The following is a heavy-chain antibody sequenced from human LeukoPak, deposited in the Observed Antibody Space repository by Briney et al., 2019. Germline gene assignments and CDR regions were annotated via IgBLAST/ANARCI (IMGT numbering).Heavy chain of an antibody. V-gene: IGHV5-51*01. CDR2: IYPGDSDT. CDR1: GYSFTTSW. D-gene: IGHD5-12*01. CDR3: ARHGYGYYFDS. J-gene: IGHJ4*02. Sequence: GESPKISCKGSGYSFTTSWIGWVRQMPGKGLEWMGIIYPGDSDTRYSPSFQGQVTISADKSISTAFLQWNSLKASDTAIYYCARHGYGYYFDSWGQGTLVTVSS.